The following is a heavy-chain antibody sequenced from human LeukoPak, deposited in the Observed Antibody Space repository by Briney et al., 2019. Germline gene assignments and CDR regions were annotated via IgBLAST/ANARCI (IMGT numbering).Heavy chain of an antibody. J-gene: IGHJ5*02. Sequence: ASVKVSCKASGYTFTSYGISWVRQAPGQGLEWMGWISAYNGNTNYAQKLQGRVTMTTDTSTSTAYMELRSLRSDDTAVYYCARDKGGSGSHNWFDPWGQGTLVTVSS. D-gene: IGHD1-26*01. CDR1: GYTFTSYG. V-gene: IGHV1-18*01. CDR3: ARDKGGSGSHNWFDP. CDR2: ISAYNGNT.